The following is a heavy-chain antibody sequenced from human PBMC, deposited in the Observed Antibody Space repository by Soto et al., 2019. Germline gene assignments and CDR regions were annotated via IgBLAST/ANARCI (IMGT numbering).Heavy chain of an antibody. CDR1: GGSISSGGYS. J-gene: IGHJ4*02. D-gene: IGHD2-21*02. V-gene: IGHV4-30-2*01. CDR3: ARFRGTAILDF. Sequence: LSLTCAVSGGSISSGGYSWSWIRQPPGKGLEWIGYLYHTGNTYYNPSLESRVTISVDRSKNQFSLELPSVTAADTAVYYCARFRGTAILDFWGQGTLVTVSS. CDR2: LYHTGNT.